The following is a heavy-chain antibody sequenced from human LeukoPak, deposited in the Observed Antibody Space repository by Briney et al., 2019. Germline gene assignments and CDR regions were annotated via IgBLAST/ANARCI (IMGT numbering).Heavy chain of an antibody. Sequence: PGGSLRLSCAASGFTFSTYNMNWVRQAPGKGLEWVAAISYDGNNKYYADSVKGRFTISRDNSKNTLYLQMNSLRPEDTAVYYCARGPKFAIRMIVVVTKGHFDYWGQGTLVTVSS. CDR3: ARGPKFAIRMIVVVTKGHFDY. V-gene: IGHV3-30*04. J-gene: IGHJ4*02. D-gene: IGHD3-22*01. CDR2: ISYDGNNK. CDR1: GFTFSTYN.